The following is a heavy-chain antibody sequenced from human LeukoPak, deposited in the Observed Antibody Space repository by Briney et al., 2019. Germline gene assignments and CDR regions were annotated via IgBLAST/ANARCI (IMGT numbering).Heavy chain of an antibody. CDR1: GFTFSSYA. J-gene: IGHJ4*02. D-gene: IGHD3-16*02. Sequence: GGSLRLSCAASGFTFSSYAMSWLRQAPGKGLEWVTGISGSGFTTYYADPVKGRFTISRGNSKNTLYVQMNSLRAEDTAVYYCAKSSTHYRPFDDWGQGTLVTVSS. CDR3: AKSSTHYRPFDD. V-gene: IGHV3-23*01. CDR2: ISGSGFTT.